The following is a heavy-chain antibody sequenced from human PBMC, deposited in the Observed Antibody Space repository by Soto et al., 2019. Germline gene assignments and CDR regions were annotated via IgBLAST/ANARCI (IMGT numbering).Heavy chain of an antibody. D-gene: IGHD3-10*01. CDR3: AKGRGGSGSLTPRVDF. CDR1: GVTFNNYA. J-gene: IGHJ4*02. CDR2: ISGGGDTT. V-gene: IGHV3-23*01. Sequence: EVQLLESGGGLVQPGGSLRLSCAASGVTFNNYAMTWVRQAPGNGLEWVSAISGGGDTTSYADSVQGRFTVSRDGSRHTLYLQMSSLRAEDTALYYCAKGRGGSGSLTPRVDFWGQGTLVTVSS.